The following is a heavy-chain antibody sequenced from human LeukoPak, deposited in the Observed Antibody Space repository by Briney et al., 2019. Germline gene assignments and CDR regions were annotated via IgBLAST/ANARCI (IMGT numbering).Heavy chain of an antibody. V-gene: IGHV4-59*12. D-gene: IGHD6-13*01. Sequence: KPSETLSLTCSVSGGSISNYYWSWIRQPPGKGLEWIGCTFDNGSTNYNPSLKSRVTISLDTSKNQFSLKLSSVTAADTAVYYCASGGIDTAGSAGPETNFDYWGQGTLVTVSS. CDR3: ASGGIDTAGSAGPETNFDY. CDR2: TFDNGST. CDR1: GGSISNYY. J-gene: IGHJ4*02.